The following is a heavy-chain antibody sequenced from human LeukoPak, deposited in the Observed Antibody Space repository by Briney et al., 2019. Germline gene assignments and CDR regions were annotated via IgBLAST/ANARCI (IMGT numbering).Heavy chain of an antibody. Sequence: KPSETLSLTCTVSGGSISSSSYYWGWIRQPPGKGLEWIGSIYYSGSTYYNPSLKSRVTISVDKSKNQFSLKLSSVTAADTAVYYCARWTVSWGELLPGDYWGQGTLVTVSS. J-gene: IGHJ4*02. CDR1: GGSISSSSYY. D-gene: IGHD1-26*01. V-gene: IGHV4-39*07. CDR2: IYYSGST. CDR3: ARWTVSWGELLPGDY.